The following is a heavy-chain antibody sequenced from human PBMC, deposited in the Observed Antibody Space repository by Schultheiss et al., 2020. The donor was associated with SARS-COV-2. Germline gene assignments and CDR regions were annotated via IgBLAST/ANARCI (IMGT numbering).Heavy chain of an antibody. Sequence: GGSLRLSCTASGFTFNNYWMHWVRQTPGKGLVWVSRINTDGSTTSYADFVKGRFTISRDNAERTLYLQMNSLRAEDTALYYCARHLLRYFDWFFREIGMDVWGQGTTVTVSS. CDR3: ARHLLRYFDWFFREIGMDV. CDR2: INTDGSTT. V-gene: IGHV3-74*01. CDR1: GFTFNNYW. D-gene: IGHD3-9*01. J-gene: IGHJ6*02.